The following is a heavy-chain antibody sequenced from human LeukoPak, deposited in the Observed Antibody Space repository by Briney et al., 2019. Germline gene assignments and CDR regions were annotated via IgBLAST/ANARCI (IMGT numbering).Heavy chain of an antibody. CDR1: GFTFSSYA. CDR2: ISYDGSNK. Sequence: GRSLRLSCAASGFTFSSYAMHWVRQAPGKGLEWVAVISYDGSNKYHADSVKGRFTISRDNSKNTLYLQMNSLRAEDTAVYYCASWPDCYDSSGWAFDIWGQGTMVTVSS. V-gene: IGHV3-30-3*01. CDR3: ASWPDCYDSSGWAFDI. J-gene: IGHJ3*02. D-gene: IGHD3-22*01.